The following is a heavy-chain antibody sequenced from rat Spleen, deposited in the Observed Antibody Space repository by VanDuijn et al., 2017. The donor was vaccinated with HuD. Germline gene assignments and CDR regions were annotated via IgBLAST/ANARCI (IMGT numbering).Heavy chain of an antibody. V-gene: IGHV5-25*01. CDR2: ISTGGDNT. CDR1: GFIFSDHY. Sequence: VQLVESDGGLVQPGRSLKLSCAASGFIFSDHYVAWVRQAPTKGLEWVAYISTGGDNTYYRDSVKGRFTISRDNAKSTLYLQLDSLRSEDTATFYCARQRWDVMDAWGQGVSVTVSS. CDR3: ARQRWDVMDA. J-gene: IGHJ4*01.